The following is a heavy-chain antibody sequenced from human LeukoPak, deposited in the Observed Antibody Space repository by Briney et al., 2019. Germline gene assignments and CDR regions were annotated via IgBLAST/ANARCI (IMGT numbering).Heavy chain of an antibody. D-gene: IGHD3-10*01. CDR3: AIRGGYYGSGRWSLDYMDV. J-gene: IGHJ6*03. Sequence: GASVNVSCKVSGYTLTELSMHGVRQAPGKGLEWMGGFDPEDGETIYAQKFRGRVTMTEDTSTDTAYMELSSLRSEDTAVYYCAIRGGYYGSGRWSLDYMDVWGKGTTVTVSS. CDR1: GYTLTELS. V-gene: IGHV1-24*01. CDR2: FDPEDGET.